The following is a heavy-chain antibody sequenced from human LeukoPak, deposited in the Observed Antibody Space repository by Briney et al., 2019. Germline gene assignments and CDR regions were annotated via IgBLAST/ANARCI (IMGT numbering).Heavy chain of an antibody. V-gene: IGHV3-21*01. CDR2: ISSSSSYI. J-gene: IGHJ4*02. Sequence: GGSLRLSCAASGFTFSSYSMNGVREAPGKGLECFSSISSSSSYIYYADSVKGRFTISRDNAKNSLHLQMNSLRAEDTAVYYCARDPDRYDFWSGYYHDYWGQGTLVTVSS. CDR1: GFTFSSYS. D-gene: IGHD3-3*01. CDR3: ARDPDRYDFWSGYYHDY.